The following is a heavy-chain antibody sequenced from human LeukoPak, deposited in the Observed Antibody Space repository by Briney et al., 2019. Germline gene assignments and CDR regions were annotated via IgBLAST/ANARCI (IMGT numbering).Heavy chain of an antibody. CDR1: GFTFSSYA. V-gene: IGHV3-33*06. D-gene: IGHD2/OR15-2a*01. Sequence: AGGSLRLSCAASGFTFSSYAMHWVRQAPGKGLEWVAVIMFDGANKYYADSVKGRFTISRDTSKNTLYLQMNSLRAEDTAVYYCAKDSSSTLFWFDPWGQGTLVTVSS. CDR2: IMFDGANK. J-gene: IGHJ5*02. CDR3: AKDSSSTLFWFDP.